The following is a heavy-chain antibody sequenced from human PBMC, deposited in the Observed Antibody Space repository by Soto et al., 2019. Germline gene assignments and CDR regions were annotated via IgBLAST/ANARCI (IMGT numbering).Heavy chain of an antibody. Sequence: PGESLKISCAASGFNFSSYAMSWVRQAPGKGLEWVSAISGSGVSTYYADSVKGRFTISRDNSKNTLYLQMNSLRAEDTAIYYCANSNPHSSNCWFDPWGQGTLVTVSS. CDR1: GFNFSSYA. V-gene: IGHV3-23*01. J-gene: IGHJ5*02. D-gene: IGHD6-13*01. CDR3: ANSNPHSSNCWFDP. CDR2: ISGSGVST.